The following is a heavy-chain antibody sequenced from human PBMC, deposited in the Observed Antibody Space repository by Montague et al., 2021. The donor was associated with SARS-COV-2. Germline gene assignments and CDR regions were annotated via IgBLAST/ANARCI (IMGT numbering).Heavy chain of an antibody. CDR3: ARAAGYNWNYGYIWFDP. J-gene: IGHJ5*02. CDR1: GGSISSYY. CDR2: IYYSGST. V-gene: IGHV4-59*01. Sequence: SGTLSLTCTVSGGSISSYYWSWIRQPPGKGLEWIGYIYYSGSTNYNPSLKSRVTISVDTSKNQFSLKLSSVTAADTAVYYCARAAGYNWNYGYIWFDPWGQGTLVTVSS. D-gene: IGHD1-7*01.